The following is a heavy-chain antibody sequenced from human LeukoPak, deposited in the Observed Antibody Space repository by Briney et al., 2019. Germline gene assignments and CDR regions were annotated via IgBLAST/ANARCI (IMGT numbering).Heavy chain of an antibody. Sequence: PSETLSLTCTDSGDSISSGSYYWRWIRQPAGKGLEWIGRIYTSGSTNYNPSLKSRVTISVDTSKNQFSLKLSSVTAADTAVYYCARDTSDYSGSYFDYWGQGTLVTVSS. J-gene: IGHJ4*02. D-gene: IGHD1-26*01. CDR3: ARDTSDYSGSYFDY. CDR2: IYTSGST. V-gene: IGHV4-61*02. CDR1: GDSISSGSYY.